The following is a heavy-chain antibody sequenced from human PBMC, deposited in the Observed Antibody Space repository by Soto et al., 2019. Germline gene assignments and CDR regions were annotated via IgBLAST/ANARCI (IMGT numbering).Heavy chain of an antibody. D-gene: IGHD3-10*01. J-gene: IGHJ6*02. Sequence: QVQLVESGGGVVQPGRSLRLSCAASGFTFSSYGMHWVRQAPGKGLEWVAVISYDGSNKYYADSVKGRFTISRDNSKNTLYLQMNSLRAEDTAVYYCAKDWTWFGEFIEQDYYYAMDVWGQGTTFTFSS. V-gene: IGHV3-30*18. CDR3: AKDWTWFGEFIEQDYYYAMDV. CDR1: GFTFSSYG. CDR2: ISYDGSNK.